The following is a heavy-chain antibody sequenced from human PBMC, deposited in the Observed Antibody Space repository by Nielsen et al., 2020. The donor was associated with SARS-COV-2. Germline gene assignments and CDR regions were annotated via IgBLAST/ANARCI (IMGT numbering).Heavy chain of an antibody. D-gene: IGHD3-10*01. CDR3: ARGPSGFSW. J-gene: IGHJ4*02. CDR2: IIPIFGTA. V-gene: IGHV1-69*13. Sequence: SVKVSCKASGYRLSTYGISWVRQAPGQGLEWMGGIIPIFGTANYAQKFQGRVTITADESTSTAYMELSSLRSEDTAVYYCARGPSGFSWWGQGTLVTVSS. CDR1: GYRLSTYG.